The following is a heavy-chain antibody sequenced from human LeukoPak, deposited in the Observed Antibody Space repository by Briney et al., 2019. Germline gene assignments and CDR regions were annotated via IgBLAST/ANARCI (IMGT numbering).Heavy chain of an antibody. Sequence: MTSETLSLTCTVSGGPISSYYWSWIRQPPGKGLEWIGYIYYSGSTKYKPSLKSRVTISVDTSKNQFSLRLSSVTAADTAVYYCARQVDELRWFDPWGQGTLVTVSS. CDR1: GGPISSYY. CDR2: IYYSGST. CDR3: ARQVDELRWFDP. J-gene: IGHJ5*02. D-gene: IGHD1-26*01. V-gene: IGHV4-59*08.